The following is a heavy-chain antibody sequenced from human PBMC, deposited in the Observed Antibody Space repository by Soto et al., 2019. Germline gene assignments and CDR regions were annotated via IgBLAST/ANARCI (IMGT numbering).Heavy chain of an antibody. CDR2: ISYSGST. D-gene: IGHD1-1*01. CDR3: AREGTYKNYYYYGMDV. Sequence: PSETLSLTCTASGGSISSYYWNWIRQPPGKGLEWIGYISYSGSTNYNPSLKSRVTISVDTSKNQFSLKLSSVTAADTAVYYCAREGTYKNYYYYGMDVWGQGTTVTVSS. CDR1: GGSISSYY. V-gene: IGHV4-59*01. J-gene: IGHJ6*02.